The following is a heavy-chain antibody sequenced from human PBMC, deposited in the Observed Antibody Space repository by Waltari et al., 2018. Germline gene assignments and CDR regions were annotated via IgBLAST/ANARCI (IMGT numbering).Heavy chain of an antibody. CDR3: ACSGGSCYDY. J-gene: IGHJ4*02. Sequence: VKLVESGGGLVKPGGALSLSGSASGSTFSSYNMHWVRQAPGKGLEWVSSISSSSSYIYYADSVKGRFTISRDNAKNSLYLQMNSLRAEDTAVYYCACSGGSCYDYWGQGTLVTVSS. CDR1: GSTFSSYN. CDR2: ISSSSSYI. D-gene: IGHD2-15*01. V-gene: IGHV3-21*01.